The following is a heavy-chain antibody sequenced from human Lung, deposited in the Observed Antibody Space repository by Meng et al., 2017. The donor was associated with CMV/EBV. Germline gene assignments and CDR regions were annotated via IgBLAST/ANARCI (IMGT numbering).Heavy chain of an antibody. D-gene: IGHD2-15*01. Sequence: SXVASEATVPNYWMSWVRQAPGKGLEWVANIKKDGSEKYYVDSVKGRFTISRDNAKNSLYLQMNSLRVEDTAVYYCARAWAEYCSGGSCYGAFDVWGQGTMVXVSS. V-gene: IGHV3-7*01. CDR3: ARAWAEYCSGGSCYGAFDV. CDR1: EATVPNYW. CDR2: IKKDGSEK. J-gene: IGHJ3*01.